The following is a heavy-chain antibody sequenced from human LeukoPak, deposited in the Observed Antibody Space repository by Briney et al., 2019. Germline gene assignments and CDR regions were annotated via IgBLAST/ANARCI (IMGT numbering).Heavy chain of an antibody. CDR3: AKDRGQLLNDAFDI. J-gene: IGHJ3*02. Sequence: GGSLRLSCAASGCTFSSYWMTWVRQAPGKGLEWVANINQDESDKYYVDSVKGRFTISRDNSKNTLYLQMNSLRAEDTALYYCAKDRGQLLNDAFDIWGQGTMVAVSS. V-gene: IGHV3-7*03. CDR1: GCTFSSYW. CDR2: INQDESDK. D-gene: IGHD2-2*01.